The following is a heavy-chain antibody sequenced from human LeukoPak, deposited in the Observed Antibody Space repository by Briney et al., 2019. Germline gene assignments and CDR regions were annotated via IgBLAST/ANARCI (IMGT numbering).Heavy chain of an antibody. CDR1: GFTFSTYD. CDR2: ISSRSSSI. J-gene: IGHJ4*02. V-gene: IGHV3-21*01. D-gene: IGHD3-3*01. CDR3: ARDYIAYDPLDY. Sequence: GGSLRLSCAASGFTFSTYDMNWVRQAPGKGLEWVSSISSRSSSIYYADSVKGRFTISRDNAKNSLYLQMNSLRAEDTAVYWCARDYIAYDPLDYWGQGTLVTVSS.